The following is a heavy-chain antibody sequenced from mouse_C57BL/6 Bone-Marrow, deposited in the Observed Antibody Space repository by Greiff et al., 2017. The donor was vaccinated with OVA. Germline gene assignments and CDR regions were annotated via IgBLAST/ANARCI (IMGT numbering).Heavy chain of an antibody. D-gene: IGHD2-2*01. CDR3: ARGDGYAKDYYAMDY. CDR2: ISNGGGST. Sequence: DVKLVESGGGLVQPGGSLKLSCAASGFTFSDYYMYWVRQTPEKRLEWVAYISNGGGSTYYPDTVKGRFTISRDNAKNTLYLQMSRLKSEDTAMYYCARGDGYAKDYYAMDYWGQGTSVTVSS. J-gene: IGHJ4*01. CDR1: GFTFSDYY. V-gene: IGHV5-12*01.